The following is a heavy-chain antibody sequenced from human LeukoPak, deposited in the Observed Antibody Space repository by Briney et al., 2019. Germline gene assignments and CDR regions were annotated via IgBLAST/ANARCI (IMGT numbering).Heavy chain of an antibody. CDR3: TRDGNSCCSYGMDV. Sequence: GGSLRLSCTASGFTFGDYALSWVRQAPGKGLEWVGFIRSKAYGATTEYAAPVKGRFTISRDDSKSIAYLQMNGLKTEDTAVYYCTRDGNSCCSYGMDVWGQGTTVTVSS. CDR2: IRSKAYGATT. D-gene: IGHD1/OR15-1a*01. CDR1: GFTFGDYA. J-gene: IGHJ6*02. V-gene: IGHV3-49*04.